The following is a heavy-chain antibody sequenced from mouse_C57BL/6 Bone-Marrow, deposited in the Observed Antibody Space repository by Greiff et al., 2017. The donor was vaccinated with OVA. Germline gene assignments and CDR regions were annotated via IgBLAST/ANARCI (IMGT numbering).Heavy chain of an antibody. Sequence: QVQLQQPGAELVKPGASVKMSCKASGYTFTSYWITWVKQRPGQGLEWIGDIYPGSGSTNYNEKFKSQATLTVDQSSSTAYMQLSSLTSGDSAVYDCARRYYGSSWYFDVWGTGTTVTVSS. CDR3: ARRYYGSSWYFDV. CDR2: IYPGSGST. J-gene: IGHJ1*03. CDR1: GYTFTSYW. V-gene: IGHV1-55*01. D-gene: IGHD1-1*01.